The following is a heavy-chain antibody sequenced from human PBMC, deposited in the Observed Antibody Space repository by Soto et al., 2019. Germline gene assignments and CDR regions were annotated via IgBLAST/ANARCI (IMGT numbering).Heavy chain of an antibody. Sequence: QVQLVQSGAEVKKPGSSVKVSCKASGGTFSSYAISWVRQAPGQGLEWMGGIIPIFGTANYAQKFQGRVTITADESRSTAYMELSSLRSEDTAVYYCARDLRITIFGVNYYYGMDVWGQGTTVTVSS. CDR3: ARDLRITIFGVNYYYGMDV. CDR2: IIPIFGTA. J-gene: IGHJ6*02. CDR1: GGTFSSYA. V-gene: IGHV1-69*01. D-gene: IGHD3-3*01.